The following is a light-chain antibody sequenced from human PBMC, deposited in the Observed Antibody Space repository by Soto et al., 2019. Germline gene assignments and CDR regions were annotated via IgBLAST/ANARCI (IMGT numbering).Light chain of an antibody. Sequence: QSVLTQPPSASETPGQRVTISCSGSSSNIGINTVDWFQQLPGTAPKLLIYNNNRRPSGVPDRFSGSKSGTSASLAISGLQSEDESDYYCAAWDDSLNGYVFGTGTKVTVL. CDR1: SSNIGINT. CDR2: NNN. J-gene: IGLJ1*01. CDR3: AAWDDSLNGYV. V-gene: IGLV1-44*01.